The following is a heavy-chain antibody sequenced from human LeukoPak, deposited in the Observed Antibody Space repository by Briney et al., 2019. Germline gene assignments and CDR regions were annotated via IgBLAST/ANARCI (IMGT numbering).Heavy chain of an antibody. Sequence: PGGSLRLSCAASGFTFSSYSMNWVRQAPGKGLEWVSSISSSSTYIYYADSVKGRFTISRDNAMNSLYLQMNSLRAEDTAVYYCAREGHCSSTSCYFFDYWGQGPWSPSPQ. CDR1: GFTFSSYS. J-gene: IGHJ4*02. CDR3: AREGHCSSTSCYFFDY. CDR2: ISSSSTYI. D-gene: IGHD2-2*01. V-gene: IGHV3-21*01.